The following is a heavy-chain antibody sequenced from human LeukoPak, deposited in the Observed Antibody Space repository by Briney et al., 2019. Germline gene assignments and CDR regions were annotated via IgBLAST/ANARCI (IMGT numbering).Heavy chain of an antibody. CDR3: ARGIAAAGNYWFDP. Sequence: PSETLSLTCTVSGGSLSPYYWNWIRQPAGKGLEWIGRIYTSGSTKYNPSLKTRVTMTIDTSNNQFSLKLSSVTADTAVYYCARGIAAAGNYWFDPWGQGTLVTASS. J-gene: IGHJ5*02. CDR2: IYTSGST. D-gene: IGHD6-25*01. CDR1: GGSLSPYY. V-gene: IGHV4-4*07.